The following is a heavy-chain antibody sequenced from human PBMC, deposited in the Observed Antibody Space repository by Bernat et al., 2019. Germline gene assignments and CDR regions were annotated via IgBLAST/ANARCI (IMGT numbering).Heavy chain of an antibody. V-gene: IGHV4-39*01. D-gene: IGHD4-23*01. CDR2: IYYSGSS. CDR3: ARLLGGYYYYGMDV. Sequence: QLQLQESGPGLVKPSETLSLTCTVSGGSISSSSYYWGWIRQPPGKGLEWIGNIYYSGSSYYNPSLKSRVTISVDTSKNQFSLKLSSMTAADTAVYYCARLLGGYYYYGMDVWGQGTTVTVSS. CDR1: GGSISSSSYY. J-gene: IGHJ6*02.